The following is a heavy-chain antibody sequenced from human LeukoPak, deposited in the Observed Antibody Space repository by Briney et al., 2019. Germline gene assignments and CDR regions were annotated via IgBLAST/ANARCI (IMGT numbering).Heavy chain of an antibody. Sequence: PSETLSLTCTVSGGSISSGTYYWAWIRQSPGKGLEWIGSIYNSASTYYNPSFKSQVTLSVDTSRNQFSLNLRSVTATDTGMYYCATNKTMVTTAGLFDPWGQGTLVIVSS. J-gene: IGHJ5*02. V-gene: IGHV4-39*01. D-gene: IGHD4-17*01. CDR1: GGSISSGTYY. CDR3: ATNKTMVTTAGLFDP. CDR2: IYNSAST.